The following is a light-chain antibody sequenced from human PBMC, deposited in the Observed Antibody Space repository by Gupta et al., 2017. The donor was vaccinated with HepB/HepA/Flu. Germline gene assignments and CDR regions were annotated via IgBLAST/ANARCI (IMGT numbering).Light chain of an antibody. CDR2: EVS. CDR1: SSDVDNYNR. Sequence: QSALTQPPSVSGSPGHSVTISCPGTSSDVDNYNRVSWYQQPPGTAPNPIIYEVSNRPSGVPDRFSGSKSGNTASLTISGLQAEDEAHYYCSSYTTSSTVVFGGGTILTVL. CDR3: SSYTTSSTVV. V-gene: IGLV2-18*02. J-gene: IGLJ2*01.